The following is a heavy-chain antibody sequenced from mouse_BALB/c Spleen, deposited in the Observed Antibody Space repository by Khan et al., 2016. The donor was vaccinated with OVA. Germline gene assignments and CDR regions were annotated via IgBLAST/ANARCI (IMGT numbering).Heavy chain of an antibody. CDR3: ARRGYDYGRGALFAY. J-gene: IGHJ3*01. Sequence: QVRLQQSGPGLVQPSQSLSITCTVSGFSLTNYSVHWVRQSPGKGLEWLGVIWSAGSTDYNAAFIYRLTIRKDNSRSQVFFKMNSLQPNDTASYYCARRGYDYGRGALFAYWGQGTLVTVSA. D-gene: IGHD2-4*01. CDR2: IWSAGST. V-gene: IGHV2-2*02. CDR1: GFSLTNYS.